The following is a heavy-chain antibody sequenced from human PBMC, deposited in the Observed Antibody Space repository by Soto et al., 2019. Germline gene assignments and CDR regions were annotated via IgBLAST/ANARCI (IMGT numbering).Heavy chain of an antibody. V-gene: IGHV3-53*02. CDR3: ARDRITMVRGEYYGMDV. CDR2: IYSGGST. J-gene: IGHJ6*02. CDR1: GFTVSSNY. D-gene: IGHD3-10*01. Sequence: EVQLVETGGGLIQPGGSLRLSCAASGFTVSSNYMSWVRQAPGKGLEWVSVIYSGGSTYYADSVKGRFTISRDNSKNTLYLQMNSPRAEDTAVYYCARDRITMVRGEYYGMDVWGQGTTVTVSS.